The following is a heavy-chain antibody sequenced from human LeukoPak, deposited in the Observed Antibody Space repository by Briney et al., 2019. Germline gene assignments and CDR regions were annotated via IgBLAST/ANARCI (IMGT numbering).Heavy chain of an antibody. Sequence: ASVKVSCKTSGYIFTAYYIHWVRQAPGRGLEWMGWIRPNSAGTNFSRNFEGRVTLTRDTSLSLASMELKSLRSDDTAIYYCASGLYGSAWYFDSWGQGTLVTVSS. V-gene: IGHV1-2*02. J-gene: IGHJ4*02. CDR1: GYIFTAYY. CDR2: IRPNSAGT. D-gene: IGHD4-17*01. CDR3: ASGLYGSAWYFDS.